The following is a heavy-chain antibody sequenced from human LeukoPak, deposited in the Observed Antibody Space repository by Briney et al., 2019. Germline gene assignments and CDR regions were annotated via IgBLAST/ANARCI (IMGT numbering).Heavy chain of an antibody. D-gene: IGHD5-18*01. CDR3: ARVDTAMANDWYFDL. V-gene: IGHV4-30-2*01. CDR1: GDSLSSGGYS. CDR2: IYHSGST. J-gene: IGHJ2*01. Sequence: SQTLSLTCAASGDSLSSGGYSWSWIRQPPGKGLEWIGYIYHSGSTYYNPSLKSRVTISVDRSKNQFSLKLSSVTAADTAVYYCARVDTAMANDWYFDLWGRGTLVTVSP.